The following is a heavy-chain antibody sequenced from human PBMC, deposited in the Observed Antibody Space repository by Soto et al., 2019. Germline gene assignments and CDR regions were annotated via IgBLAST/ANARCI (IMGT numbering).Heavy chain of an antibody. CDR2: FDPKDGET. D-gene: IGHD6-13*01. J-gene: IGHJ4*02. Sequence: ASVKVSCKVSGYTLTELSMHWVRQAPGKGLEWMGGFDPKDGETIYAQKFQGRVTMTEDTSTDTAYMELSSLRSEDTAVYYCAIHAAGTTPIFDYWGQGTLVTVSS. CDR1: GYTLTELS. CDR3: AIHAAGTTPIFDY. V-gene: IGHV1-24*01.